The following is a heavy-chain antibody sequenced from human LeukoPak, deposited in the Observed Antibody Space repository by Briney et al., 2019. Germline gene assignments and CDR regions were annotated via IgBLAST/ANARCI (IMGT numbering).Heavy chain of an antibody. CDR3: ARSSEGRYYYDSSGFSYYYYYMDV. J-gene: IGHJ6*03. D-gene: IGHD3-22*01. Sequence: SETLSLTCTVSGYSISSGYYWGWIRQPPGKGLEWIGYIYYSGSTNYNPSLKSRVTISVDKSKNQFSLKLSSVTAADTAVYYCARSSEGRYYYDSSGFSYYYYYMDVWGKGTTVTISS. V-gene: IGHV4-61*05. CDR1: GYSISSGYY. CDR2: IYYSGST.